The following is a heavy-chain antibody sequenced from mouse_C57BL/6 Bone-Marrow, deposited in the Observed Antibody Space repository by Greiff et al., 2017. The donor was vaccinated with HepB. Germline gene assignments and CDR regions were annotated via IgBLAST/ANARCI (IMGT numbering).Heavy chain of an antibody. CDR1: GYTFTDYN. CDR2: INPNNGGT. V-gene: IGHV1-18*01. J-gene: IGHJ3*01. D-gene: IGHD3-2*02. CDR3: ARELRLRAY. Sequence: EVKLQQSGPELVKPGASVKIPCKASGYTFTDYNMDWVKQSHGKSLEWIGDINPNNGGTIYNQKFKGKATLTVDKSSSTAYMELRSLTSEDTAVYYCARELRLRAYWGQGTLVTVSA.